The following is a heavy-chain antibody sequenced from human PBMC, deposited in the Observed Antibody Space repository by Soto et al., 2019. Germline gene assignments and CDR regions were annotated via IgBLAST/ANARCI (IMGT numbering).Heavy chain of an antibody. Sequence: ESGGGLVQPGGSLRLSCAASGFTFSSYEMNWVRQAPGKGLEWVSYISSSGSTIYYADSVKGRFTISRDNAKNSLYLQMNSLRAEDTAVYYCARDLLGATVDYWGQGTLVTVSS. D-gene: IGHD1-26*01. CDR1: GFTFSSYE. CDR3: ARDLLGATVDY. CDR2: ISSSGSTI. V-gene: IGHV3-48*03. J-gene: IGHJ4*02.